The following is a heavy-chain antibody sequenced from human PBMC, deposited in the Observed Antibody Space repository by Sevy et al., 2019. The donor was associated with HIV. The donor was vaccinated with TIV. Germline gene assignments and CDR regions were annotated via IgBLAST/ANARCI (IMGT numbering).Heavy chain of an antibody. D-gene: IGHD6-6*01. J-gene: IGHJ4*02. V-gene: IGHV3-48*01. CDR2: ISSSSSTI. CDR3: ARGVEYSSSSGDY. Sequence: GGSLRLSCAASGFTFSSYSMNWVRQAPGKGLEWVSYISSSSSTIYYADSVKGRFTISRDNAKNSLYLQMNSLRAEDTAVYYCARGVEYSSSSGDYWGQGTLVTVSS. CDR1: GFTFSSYS.